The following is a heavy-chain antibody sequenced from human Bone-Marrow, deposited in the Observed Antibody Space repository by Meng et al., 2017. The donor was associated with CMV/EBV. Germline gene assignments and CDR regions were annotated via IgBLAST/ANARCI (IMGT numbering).Heavy chain of an antibody. V-gene: IGHV4-39*07. D-gene: IGHD6-13*01. J-gene: IGHJ6*02. Sequence: SETLSLTCTVSGGSISSSSYYWGWIRQPPGKGLEWIGSIYYSGSTYYNPSLKSRVTISVDTSKNQFSLKLSSVTAADTAVYYCARDRTEQQLGINPYYYYGMDVWGQGTTVTVSS. CDR3: ARDRTEQQLGINPYYYYGMDV. CDR2: IYYSGST. CDR1: GGSISSSSYY.